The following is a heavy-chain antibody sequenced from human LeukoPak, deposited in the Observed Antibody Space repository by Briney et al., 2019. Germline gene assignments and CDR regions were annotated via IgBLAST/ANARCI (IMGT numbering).Heavy chain of an antibody. D-gene: IGHD2/OR15-2a*01. CDR3: ASDRNSNNWFYY. CDR2: ISGSGGST. J-gene: IGHJ4*02. V-gene: IGHV3-23*01. CDR1: GFTFSTYA. Sequence: GGSLRLSCAASGFTFSTYAMGWVRQAPGKWLEWVSTISGSGGSTDYADSVKGRFTISRDNSKNTLYLQMNTLRAEDTAVYFCASDRNSNNWFYYWGQGTLVTVSS.